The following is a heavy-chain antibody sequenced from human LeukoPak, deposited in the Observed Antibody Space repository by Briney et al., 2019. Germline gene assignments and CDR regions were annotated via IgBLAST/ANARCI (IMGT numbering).Heavy chain of an antibody. D-gene: IGHD3-22*01. V-gene: IGHV3-23*01. CDR2: ISSSGGSA. CDR3: AKDLSSGYFYFDY. J-gene: IGHJ4*02. Sequence: PGGSLRLSCAASGFTFSSYAMSWVRQASGKGLEWVSVISSSGGSAYYADSVKGRFTISRDNSKNTLYLQMSNLRAEDTAVYYCAKDLSSGYFYFDYWGQGTLVTVSS. CDR1: GFTFSSYA.